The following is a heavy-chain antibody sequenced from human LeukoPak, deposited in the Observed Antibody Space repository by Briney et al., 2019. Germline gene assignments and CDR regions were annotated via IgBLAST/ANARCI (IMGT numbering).Heavy chain of an antibody. V-gene: IGHV3-48*03. CDR2: ISTSGSTI. CDR3: ARRAGGYSHPYDY. D-gene: IGHD4-23*01. J-gene: IGHJ4*02. CDR1: GFTFSSYE. Sequence: GGSLRLSCAASGFTFSSYEMNWVRQVPGKGLEWVSYISTSGSTIYYADSVKGRFTISRDNSKNTLYLQMNSLGAEDTAVYYCARRAGGYSHPYDYWGQGTLVTVSS.